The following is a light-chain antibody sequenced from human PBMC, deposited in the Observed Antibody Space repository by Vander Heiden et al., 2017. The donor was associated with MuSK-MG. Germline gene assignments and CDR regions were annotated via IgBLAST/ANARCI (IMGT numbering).Light chain of an antibody. CDR1: QSISTY. J-gene: IGKJ1*01. CDR3: HRSDTAPWT. Sequence: QLTTSPSSLSASVGDRVTITCRVSQSISTYLNWYRQKPGKVPILLIYSASSFQTAVSARFSGTGSGTDFTLSLISLQPEDVATYYGHRSDTAPWTFGPGTKVEIK. CDR2: SAS. V-gene: IGKV1-27*01.